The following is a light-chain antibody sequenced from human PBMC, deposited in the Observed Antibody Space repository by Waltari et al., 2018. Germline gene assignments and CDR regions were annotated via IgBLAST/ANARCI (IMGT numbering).Light chain of an antibody. CDR1: GSNIGAGYD. CDR3: QSYDTSLTVV. J-gene: IGLJ3*02. Sequence: QSVLTQPPSVSGAPGQPVTISCTGSGSNIGAGYDVHWYQQVPRAAPKLLIYGSTSRPLGVPDRFFGSTSGTSASLAITGLQAEDEAVYYCQSYDTSLTVVFGGGTKLTVL. V-gene: IGLV1-40*01. CDR2: GST.